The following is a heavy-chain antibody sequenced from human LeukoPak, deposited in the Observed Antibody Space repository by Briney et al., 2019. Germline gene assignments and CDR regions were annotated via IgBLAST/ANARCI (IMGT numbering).Heavy chain of an antibody. CDR1: GFTFSTYE. CDR3: ARGGGRGDYNERYYFDY. CDR2: ISGSGSYV. D-gene: IGHD3-22*01. Sequence: GGSLRLSCAASGFTFSTYEMNWVRQAPGEGLEWISFISGSGSYVKYADSVKGRLTISRDNAKNSLHLQMNSLTAEDTAVYYCARGGGRGDYNERYYFDYWGQGTLVTVSS. V-gene: IGHV3-48*03. J-gene: IGHJ4*02.